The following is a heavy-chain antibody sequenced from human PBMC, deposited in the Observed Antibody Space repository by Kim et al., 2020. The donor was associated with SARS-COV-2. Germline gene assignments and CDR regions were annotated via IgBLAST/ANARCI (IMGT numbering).Heavy chain of an antibody. V-gene: IGHV4-31*03. D-gene: IGHD6-13*01. Sequence: SETLSLTCTVSGGSISSGGYYWSWIRQHPGKGLEWIGYIYYSGTTYYNPSLKSRVTISVDTSKNQFSLKLSSVTAADTAVYYCARHSSNWYFDLWGRGTLVTVSS. J-gene: IGHJ2*01. CDR2: IYYSGTT. CDR3: ARHSSNWYFDL. CDR1: GGSISSGGYY.